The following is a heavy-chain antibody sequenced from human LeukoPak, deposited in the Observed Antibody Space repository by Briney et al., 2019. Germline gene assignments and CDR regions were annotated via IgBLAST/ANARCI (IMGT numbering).Heavy chain of an antibody. D-gene: IGHD2-15*01. J-gene: IGHJ4*02. CDR1: GGSISSYY. Sequence: SETLSLTCTVSGGSISSYYWSWIRQPPGKGLEWIGYIYYSGSTNYNPSFKSRVTISVDTSKNQFSLKLSSVTAADTAVYYCARETVVAETFDYWGQGTLVTVSS. CDR2: IYYSGST. V-gene: IGHV4-59*01. CDR3: ARETVVAETFDY.